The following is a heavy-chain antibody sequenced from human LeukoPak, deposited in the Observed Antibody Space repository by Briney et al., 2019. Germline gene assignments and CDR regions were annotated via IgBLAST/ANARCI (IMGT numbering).Heavy chain of an antibody. CDR2: IRFDGTYE. J-gene: IGHJ4*02. V-gene: IGHV3-30*02. CDR1: GFTFSTYG. D-gene: IGHD3-16*01. CDR3: AKDYGGALYLFDY. Sequence: GGSLRLSCAASGFTFSTYGMHWVRQAPGKGLEWVAFIRFDGTYEYYGDSVKGRFTISRDNSKNTLYLQMNSLRPEDTAVYYCAKDYGGALYLFDYWGQGTLVTVSS.